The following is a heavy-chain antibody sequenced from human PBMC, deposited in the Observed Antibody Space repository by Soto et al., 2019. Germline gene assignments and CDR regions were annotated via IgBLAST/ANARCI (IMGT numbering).Heavy chain of an antibody. CDR3: ARDPKYCSGGSCYTLFDY. CDR2: IEEDGSEK. CDR1: GFTLSSYR. J-gene: IGHJ4*02. D-gene: IGHD2-15*01. Sequence: PGGSLRLSCVASGFTLSSYRMNWVRQVPGKGLEWVANIEEDGSEKNYVDSVKGRFTISRDNAKNSLYLQMNSLRAEDTAVYYCARDPKYCSGGSCYTLFDYWGQGT. V-gene: IGHV3-7*01.